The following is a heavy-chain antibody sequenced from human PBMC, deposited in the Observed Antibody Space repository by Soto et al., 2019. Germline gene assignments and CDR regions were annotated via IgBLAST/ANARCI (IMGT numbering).Heavy chain of an antibody. CDR3: SCYYYGSGSYSTDV. D-gene: IGHD3-10*01. CDR1: GGSISSGGYY. J-gene: IGHJ6*04. V-gene: IGHV4-31*03. CDR2: IYYSGST. Sequence: QVQLQESGPGLVKPSQTLSLTCTVSGGSISSGGYYWSWIRQHPGKGLEWIGYIYYSGSTYYNPSLKSRVTISVDTSKNQCSLKLSSVTAADTAVYYCSCYYYGSGSYSTDVWGKGTTVTVSS.